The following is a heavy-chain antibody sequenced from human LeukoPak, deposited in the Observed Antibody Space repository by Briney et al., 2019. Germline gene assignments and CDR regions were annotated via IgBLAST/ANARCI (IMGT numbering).Heavy chain of an antibody. J-gene: IGHJ4*02. Sequence: ASVKASCKASGYTFTSCDINWVRQATGQGLEWMGWMNPNSGNTGYAQKFQGRVTMTRNTSISTAYMELSSLRSEDTAVYYCASYEYSSSSNFDYWGQGTLVTVSS. V-gene: IGHV1-8*01. D-gene: IGHD6-6*01. CDR2: MNPNSGNT. CDR3: ASYEYSSSSNFDY. CDR1: GYTFTSCD.